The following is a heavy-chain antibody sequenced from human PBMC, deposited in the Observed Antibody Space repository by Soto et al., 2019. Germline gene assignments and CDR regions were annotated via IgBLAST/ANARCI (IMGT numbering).Heavy chain of an antibody. J-gene: IGHJ6*02. D-gene: IGHD3-3*01. CDR1: GYTFTSYA. V-gene: IGHV1-3*01. Sequence: GASVKVSCKASGYTFTSYAMHWVRQAPGQRLEWMGWINAGNGNTKYSQKFQGRVTITRDTSASTAYMELSSLRSEDTAVYYCARGTRRITIFGVPTGDYYGMDVWGQGTTVTVSS. CDR2: INAGNGNT. CDR3: ARGTRRITIFGVPTGDYYGMDV.